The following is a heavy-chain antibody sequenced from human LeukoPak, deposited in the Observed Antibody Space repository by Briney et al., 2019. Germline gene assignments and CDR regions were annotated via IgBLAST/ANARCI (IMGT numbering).Heavy chain of an antibody. CDR1: GFTFSSYA. Sequence: GGSLRLSCAASGFTFSSYAMSWVRQAPGKGLEWVSAISGSGGSTYYADSVKGRFTISRDNSKKTLYLQMNSLRAEDTAVYYCTKGKVNHDGALDAWGQGTLVTVSS. V-gene: IGHV3-23*01. CDR3: TKGKVNHDGALDA. D-gene: IGHD2-21*01. J-gene: IGHJ3*01. CDR2: ISGSGGST.